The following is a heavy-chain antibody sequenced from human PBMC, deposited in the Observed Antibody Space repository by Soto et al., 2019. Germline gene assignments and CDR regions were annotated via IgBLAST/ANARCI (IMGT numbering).Heavy chain of an antibody. CDR3: AKDLSRGPMGMSLGC. V-gene: IGHV3-30*18. D-gene: IGHD3-10*01. Sequence: PGGSLRRSCAASGFTFSTYTMNCVRQAAWKGLEWVAVISSDGSNKFYADSVQGRFTLSRDSSENTLYLQMTRLRIDDTAVYYCAKDLSRGPMGMSLGCWGKGTRVTVSS. CDR1: GFTFSTYT. CDR2: ISSDGSNK. J-gene: IGHJ4*02.